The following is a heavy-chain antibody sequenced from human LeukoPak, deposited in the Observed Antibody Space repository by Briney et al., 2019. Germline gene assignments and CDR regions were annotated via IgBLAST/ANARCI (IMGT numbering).Heavy chain of an antibody. D-gene: IGHD6-19*01. Sequence: ASGTLSLTCAVYGGSFSGYYWSWIRQPPGKGLEWIGEINHSGSTNYNPSLKSRVTISVDTSKNQFSLKLSSVTAADTAVYYCARDLRRAVAGHYYYYGMDVWGKGTTVTVSS. CDR3: ARDLRRAVAGHYYYYGMDV. CDR2: INHSGST. CDR1: GGSFSGYY. V-gene: IGHV4-34*01. J-gene: IGHJ6*04.